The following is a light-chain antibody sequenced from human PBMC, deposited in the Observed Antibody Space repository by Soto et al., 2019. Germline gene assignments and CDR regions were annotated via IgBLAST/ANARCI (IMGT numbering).Light chain of an antibody. J-gene: IGKJ1*01. CDR3: QQNNSYRT. CDR1: QGIGSW. CDR2: EAS. Sequence: DIQMTQSPSTLSASVGDRVTITCRARQGIGSWWAWYQQKPGKAPKLLIYEASLLESGVPSRFSGSGLGTEFTLTISSLQPDDFATYYCQQNNSYRTFGQGTKVDIK. V-gene: IGKV1-5*01.